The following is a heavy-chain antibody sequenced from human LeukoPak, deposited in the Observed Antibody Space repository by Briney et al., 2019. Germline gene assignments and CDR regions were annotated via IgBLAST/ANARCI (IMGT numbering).Heavy chain of an antibody. Sequence: GGSLRLSCVASGFTFSSYAMSWVRQAPGKGLEWVSVIYSGGSTYYADSVKGRFTISRHNSKNTLYLQMNSLRAEDTAVYYCARHEPRNKWIQLWGPGGTGFDCWGQGTLVTVSS. CDR3: ARHEPRNKWIQLWGPGGTGFDC. CDR1: GFTFSSYA. J-gene: IGHJ4*02. V-gene: IGHV3-53*04. CDR2: IYSGGST. D-gene: IGHD5-18*01.